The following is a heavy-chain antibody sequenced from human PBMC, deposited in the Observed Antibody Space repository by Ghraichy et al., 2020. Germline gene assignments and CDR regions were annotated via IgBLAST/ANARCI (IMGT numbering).Heavy chain of an antibody. CDR3: AKDRRYYYDSSGYYSNTPY. CDR1: GFTFSSYA. D-gene: IGHD3-22*01. V-gene: IGHV3-23*01. J-gene: IGHJ4*02. CDR2: ISGSGGST. Sequence: GGSLRLSCAASGFTFSSYAMSWVRQAPGKGLEWVSAISGSGGSTYYADSVKGRFTISRDNSKNTLYLQMNSLRAEDTAVYYCAKDRRYYYDSSGYYSNTPYWGQGTLVTVSS.